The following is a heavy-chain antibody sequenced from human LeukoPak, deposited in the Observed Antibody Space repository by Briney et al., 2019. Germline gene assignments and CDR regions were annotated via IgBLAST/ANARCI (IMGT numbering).Heavy chain of an antibody. Sequence: GASVKVSCKVSGYTLTELSMHWVRQAPGKGLEWMGSFDPEDGETIYAQKFQGRVTMTEDTSTDTAYMDLSSLRSEDTAVYYCARAVGSSWYERYYYMDVWGKGTTVTVSS. CDR1: GYTLTELS. J-gene: IGHJ6*03. CDR2: FDPEDGET. CDR3: ARAVGSSWYERYYYMDV. D-gene: IGHD6-13*01. V-gene: IGHV1-24*01.